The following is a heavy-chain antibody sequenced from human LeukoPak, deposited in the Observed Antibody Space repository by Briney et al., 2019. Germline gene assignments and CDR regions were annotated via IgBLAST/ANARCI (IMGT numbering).Heavy chain of an antibody. Sequence: SVKVSCKDSGGTFSSYAISWVRQATGQGLEWMGGIIPIFGTANYAQKFQGRVTITADESTSTAYMELSSLRSEDTAVYYCARVPHYYGSGSPPRFDPWGQGTLVTVSS. J-gene: IGHJ5*02. CDR2: IIPIFGTA. CDR3: ARVPHYYGSGSPPRFDP. D-gene: IGHD3-10*01. V-gene: IGHV1-69*13. CDR1: GGTFSSYA.